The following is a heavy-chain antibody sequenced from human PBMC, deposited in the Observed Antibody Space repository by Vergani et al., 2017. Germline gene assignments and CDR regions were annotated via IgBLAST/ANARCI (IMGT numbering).Heavy chain of an antibody. D-gene: IGHD2-2*01. CDR2: ISGSGGST. V-gene: IGHV3-23*01. J-gene: IGHJ4*02. CDR1: GGSISSGGYY. Sequence: VQLQESGPGLVKPSQTLSLTCTVSGGSISSGGYYWSWIRQHPGKGLEWVSAISGSGGSTYYADSVKGRFTISRDNSKNTLYLQMNSLRAEDTAVYYCAKVGCSSTSCYLAYFDYWGQGTLVTVSS. CDR3: AKVGCSSTSCYLAYFDY.